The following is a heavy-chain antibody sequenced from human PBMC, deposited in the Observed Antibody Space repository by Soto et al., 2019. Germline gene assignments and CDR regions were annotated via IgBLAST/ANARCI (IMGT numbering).Heavy chain of an antibody. D-gene: IGHD2-21*02. CDR2: IYYSGST. CDR3: AISERLYYFDY. J-gene: IGHJ4*02. Sequence: SETLSLTCTVSGGSISSYYWSWIRQPPGKGLEWIGYIYYSGSTNYNPSLKSRVTISVDTSKNQFSLKLSSVTAADTAVYYCAISERLYYFDYSGQGTLVTVSS. V-gene: IGHV4-59*01. CDR1: GGSISSYY.